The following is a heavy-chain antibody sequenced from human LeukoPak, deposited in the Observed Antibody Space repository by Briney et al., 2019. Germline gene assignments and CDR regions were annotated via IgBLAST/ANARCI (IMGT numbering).Heavy chain of an antibody. J-gene: IGHJ4*02. CDR3: ATYRLSYADY. D-gene: IGHD2-2*01. V-gene: IGHV3-48*03. CDR1: GFTFSSYE. Sequence: PGGSLRLSCAASGFTFSSYEMNWVRQAPGKGLEWVSYISSSGTTTHYAASVKGRFTVSRDNAKRSLYLQMNSLRAEDTAVYYCATYRLSYADYWGQGTLVTASS. CDR2: ISSSGTTT.